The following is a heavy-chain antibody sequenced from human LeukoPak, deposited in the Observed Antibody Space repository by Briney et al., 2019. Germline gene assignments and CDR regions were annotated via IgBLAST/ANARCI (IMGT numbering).Heavy chain of an antibody. J-gene: IGHJ4*02. D-gene: IGHD4-17*01. CDR2: IIPIFGTA. Sequence: ASVKVSCKASGGTFSSYAISWVRQAPGQGLEWMGGIIPIFGTANYAQMFQGRVTITADESTSTAYMELSSLRSEDTAVYYCARAYYGDHALDYWGQGTLVTVSS. CDR3: ARAYYGDHALDY. CDR1: GGTFSSYA. V-gene: IGHV1-69*13.